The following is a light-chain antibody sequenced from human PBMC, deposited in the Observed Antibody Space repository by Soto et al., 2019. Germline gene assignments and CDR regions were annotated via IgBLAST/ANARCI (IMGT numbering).Light chain of an antibody. CDR1: SSDVGGYNY. CDR3: SSYTSSVTVI. Sequence: QSALTQPASVSGHLGQSITIPCNGTSSDVGGYNYVSWYQQHPGQVPKLVIYDVSNRPSGVSNRFSGSKSGNTASLTISGLQAEDEADYYCSSYTSSVTVIFGGGTKLTVL. CDR2: DVS. J-gene: IGLJ2*01. V-gene: IGLV2-14*01.